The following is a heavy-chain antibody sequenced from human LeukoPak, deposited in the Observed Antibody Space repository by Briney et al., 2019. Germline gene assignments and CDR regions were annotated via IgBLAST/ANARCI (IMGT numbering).Heavy chain of an antibody. CDR2: ISGSGGST. CDR1: GFTFSSYA. V-gene: IGHV3-23*01. D-gene: IGHD3-3*01. Sequence: GGSLRLSCAASGFTFSSYAMSWVRQAPGKGLEWVSAISGSGGSTYYADSVKGRFTISRDNSKNTLYLQMNSLRAEDTAVYYCAKGHRRTIFGVVISPSHFDYWGQGTLVTVSS. J-gene: IGHJ4*02. CDR3: AKGHRRTIFGVVISPSHFDY.